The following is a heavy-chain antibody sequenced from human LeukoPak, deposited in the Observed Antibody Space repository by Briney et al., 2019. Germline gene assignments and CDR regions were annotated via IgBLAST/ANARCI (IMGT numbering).Heavy chain of an antibody. V-gene: IGHV3-9*01. Sequence: PGGSLRLSCAASGFTFDDYAMHWVRQAPGKGLEWVSGISWNSGSIGYADSVKGRFTISRDNAKNSLYLQMNSLRAEDTALYYCAKGTRGSKQWFGELEFDYWGQGTLVTVSS. CDR2: ISWNSGSI. D-gene: IGHD3-10*01. J-gene: IGHJ4*02. CDR1: GFTFDDYA. CDR3: AKGTRGSKQWFGELEFDY.